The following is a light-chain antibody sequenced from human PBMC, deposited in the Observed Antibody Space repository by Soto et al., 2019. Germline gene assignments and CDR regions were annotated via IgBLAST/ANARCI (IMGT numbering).Light chain of an antibody. CDR3: QQYGSSPPTWT. J-gene: IGKJ1*01. V-gene: IGKV3-20*01. CDR2: GAS. CDR1: QSVSSSY. Sequence: EIVLTQSPGTLSSSPGERATLSCRASQSVSSSYLAWYQQKPGQAPRLLIYGASSRATGIPDRFSGSGSGTDFTLTISRLEPEDFAVYYCQQYGSSPPTWTFGQGTKVEIK.